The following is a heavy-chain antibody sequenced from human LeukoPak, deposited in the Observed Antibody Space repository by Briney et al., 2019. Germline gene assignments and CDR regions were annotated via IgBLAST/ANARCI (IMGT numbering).Heavy chain of an antibody. Sequence: SETLSLTCTVSGGSISSYYWSWIRQPAGKGREWIGRIYTSGSTNYNPSLKSRVTMSVDTSKNQFSLKLSSVTAADTAVYYCARDRGDDSSGYGAPSRGDDFDYWGQGTLVTVSS. CDR1: GGSISSYY. J-gene: IGHJ4*02. V-gene: IGHV4-4*07. CDR3: ARDRGDDSSGYGAPSRGDDFDY. CDR2: IYTSGST. D-gene: IGHD3-22*01.